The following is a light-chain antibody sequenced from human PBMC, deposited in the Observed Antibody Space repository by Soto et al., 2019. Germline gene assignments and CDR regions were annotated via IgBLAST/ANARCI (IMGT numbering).Light chain of an antibody. V-gene: IGKV1-33*01. Sequence: IQMTQSPSSLSAAVGDRVTITCKASQDISKNLNWYQQKPGKAPKLLIYDASSLQTGVPSRFSGSGSATHFTFTISSLQPEDMSTYYCQQYDNLLPITFGQGTRLEIK. CDR2: DAS. J-gene: IGKJ5*01. CDR3: QQYDNLLPIT. CDR1: QDISKN.